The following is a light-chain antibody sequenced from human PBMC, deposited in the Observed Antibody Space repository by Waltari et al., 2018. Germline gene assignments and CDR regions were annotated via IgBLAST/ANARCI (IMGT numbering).Light chain of an antibody. Sequence: SVLSGARNESYFAWYQQKAEQPPKLLMYWSSTREARVPDRFSGSGSGTDLTLSISSLQAEDVAVYYCQQYSSSPCTFGPGTRVDIK. CDR1: SVLSGARNESY. CDR3: QQYSSSPCT. V-gene: IGKV4-1*01. J-gene: IGKJ3*01. CDR2: WSS.